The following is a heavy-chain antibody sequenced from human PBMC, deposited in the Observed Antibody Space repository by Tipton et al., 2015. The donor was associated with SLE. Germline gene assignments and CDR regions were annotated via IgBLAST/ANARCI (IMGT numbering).Heavy chain of an antibody. CDR2: IWNDGSSK. CDR1: GLNFSDYG. J-gene: IGHJ4*02. CDR3: VRDTPDVSFDK. Sequence: SLRLSCSASGLNFSDYGMHWVRQAPGKGLEWVAAIWNDGSSKYYAGSVKGRFTISRDNSKNTVDLQMTSLRAEDTSVYFCVRDTPDVSFDKWDQGTLVTVSS. D-gene: IGHD2-15*01. V-gene: IGHV3-33*01.